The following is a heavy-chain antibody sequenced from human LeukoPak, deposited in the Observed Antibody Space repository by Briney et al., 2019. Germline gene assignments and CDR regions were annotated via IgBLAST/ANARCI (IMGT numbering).Heavy chain of an antibody. CDR3: ARDSPGVYSSGDL. V-gene: IGHV3-11*01. Sequence: GRSLRLSCEASGFTLSDYYVHWMRQAPGKGLEWISCISSGGSDKFYADSVKGRFITSRDNAKRSVYLQMSSLRVDDTAVYYCARDSPGVYSSGDLWGQGTLVAVSA. CDR2: ISSGGSDK. D-gene: IGHD3-22*01. CDR1: GFTLSDYY. J-gene: IGHJ5*02.